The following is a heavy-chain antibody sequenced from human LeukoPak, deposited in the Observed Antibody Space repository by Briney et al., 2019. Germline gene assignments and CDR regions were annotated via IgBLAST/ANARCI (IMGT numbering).Heavy chain of an antibody. CDR1: SGSISGSYD. J-gene: IGHJ4*02. V-gene: IGHV4-4*07. CDR2: IYASGST. D-gene: IGHD1-1*01. Sequence: SETLSLTCTVSSGSISGSYDWYWIRQPAGKGLEWIGRIYASGSTNYDPSLKGRVTISVDKSNNQFSLMVTSVTAADTAVYYCARGKQNAVDYWGQGILVTVSS. CDR3: ARGKQNAVDY.